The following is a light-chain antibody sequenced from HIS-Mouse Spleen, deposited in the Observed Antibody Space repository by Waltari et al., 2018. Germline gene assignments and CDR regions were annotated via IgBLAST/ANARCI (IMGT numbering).Light chain of an antibody. V-gene: IGLV3-21*03. CDR2: DDS. J-gene: IGLJ2*01. CDR1: NIRRER. Sequence: SYVLTQPPSVSVAPGKPARITCGGNNIRRERVHLYQQKPGQAPVLVVYDDSDRPSGIPERFSGPNSGNTATLTISRVEAGDEADYYCQVWDSSSDHVVFGGGTKLTVL. CDR3: QVWDSSSDHVV.